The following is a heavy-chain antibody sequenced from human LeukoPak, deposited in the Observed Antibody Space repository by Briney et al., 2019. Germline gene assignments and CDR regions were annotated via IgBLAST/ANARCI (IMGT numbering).Heavy chain of an antibody. CDR2: IYYSGST. J-gene: IGHJ4*02. D-gene: IGHD3-22*01. CDR1: GGSISSSSYY. V-gene: IGHV4-39*01. CDR3: ARLGGYYDPPDY. Sequence: NSSETLSLTCTVSGGSISSSSYYWGWIRQPPGKGLEWIGSIYYSGSTYYNPSLKSRVTISVDTSKNQFSLKLSSVTAADTAVYYCARLGGYYDPPDYWGQGTLVTVSS.